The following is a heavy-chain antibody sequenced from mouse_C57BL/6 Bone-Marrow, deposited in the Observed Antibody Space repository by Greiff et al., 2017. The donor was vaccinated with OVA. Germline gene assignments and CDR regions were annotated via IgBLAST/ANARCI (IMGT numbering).Heavy chain of an antibody. J-gene: IGHJ2*01. Sequence: DVQLQESGGGLVQPGGSLKLSCAASGFTFSDYYMYWVRQTPEKRLEWVAYISNGGGSTYYPDTVKGRFTISRDNAKNTLYLQMSRLKSEDTAMYYWARGGSSGYPYFDYWGQGTTLTVSS. D-gene: IGHD3-2*02. V-gene: IGHV5-12*01. CDR3: ARGGSSGYPYFDY. CDR1: GFTFSDYY. CDR2: ISNGGGST.